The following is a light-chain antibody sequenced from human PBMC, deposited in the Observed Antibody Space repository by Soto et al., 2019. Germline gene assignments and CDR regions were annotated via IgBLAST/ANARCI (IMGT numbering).Light chain of an antibody. V-gene: IGKV4-1*01. CDR1: QSLLYSSNNKNY. CDR3: QQYYGTPPT. Sequence: DIVMTQSPDSLAVSLGERATINCKSSQSLLYSSNNKNYLAWYQQKPGLPPKLLIYWASTRESGVPDRFSGSGSGTDFTLTINSLQAEDVAVYSCQQYYGTPPTFGQGTKVEIK. J-gene: IGKJ1*01. CDR2: WAS.